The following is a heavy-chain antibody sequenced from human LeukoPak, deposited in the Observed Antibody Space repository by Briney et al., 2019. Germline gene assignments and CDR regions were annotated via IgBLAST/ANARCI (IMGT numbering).Heavy chain of an antibody. CDR3: ARVGDYGPYYYYYMDV. CDR2: IYYSGST. D-gene: IGHD4-17*01. V-gene: IGHV4-59*01. CDR1: GGSISSYY. Sequence: PSETLSLTCTVSGGSISSYYWSWIRQPPGKGLEWIGYIYYSGSTNYNPSLKSRVTISVDTSKNQFSLKLSSVTAADTAVYYCARVGDYGPYYYYYMDVWGKGPRSPSP. J-gene: IGHJ6*03.